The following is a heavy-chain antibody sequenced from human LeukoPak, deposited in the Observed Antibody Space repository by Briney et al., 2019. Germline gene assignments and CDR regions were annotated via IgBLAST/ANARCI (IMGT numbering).Heavy chain of an antibody. CDR3: ARGLYYYGTDAFDI. Sequence: GGSLRLSCAAPGFSFSSYSMNWVRQAPGRGLEWVSSISASGNYIYYADSVKGRFTISRDSAENSLYLQMNSLRAEDTAVYYCARGLYYYGTDAFDIWGQGTMVTVS. J-gene: IGHJ3*02. V-gene: IGHV3-21*01. D-gene: IGHD3-16*01. CDR2: ISASGNYI. CDR1: GFSFSSYS.